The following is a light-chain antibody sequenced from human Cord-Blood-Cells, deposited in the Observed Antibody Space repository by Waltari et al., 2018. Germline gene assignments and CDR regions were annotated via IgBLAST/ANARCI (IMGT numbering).Light chain of an antibody. Sequence: QSVLTQPPSVSGAPGQRVTISCTGSSSNIGAGYDVIWYQELPGTAPKHPCYGNSKLPSGVPERFAGSNSGTSAALCITGLQAEDEADYYGQSYDSSLSGSVFDGGTKLTGL. V-gene: IGLV1-40*01. CDR1: SSNIGAGYD. CDR2: GNS. J-gene: IGLJ2*01. CDR3: QSYDSSLSGSV.